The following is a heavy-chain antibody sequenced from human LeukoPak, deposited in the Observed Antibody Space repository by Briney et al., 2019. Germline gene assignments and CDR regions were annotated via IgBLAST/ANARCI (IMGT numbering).Heavy chain of an antibody. CDR2: IYYSGST. V-gene: IGHV4-39*07. Sequence: PSETLSLTCTVSGDSISSSSYYWGWIRQPPGKGLEWIGSIYYSGSTYYNPSLKSRVTISVDTSKNQFSLKLSSVTAADTAVYYCARTSGSDFELFDYWGQGTLVTVSS. CDR3: ARTSGSDFELFDY. D-gene: IGHD1-26*01. J-gene: IGHJ4*02. CDR1: GDSISSSSYY.